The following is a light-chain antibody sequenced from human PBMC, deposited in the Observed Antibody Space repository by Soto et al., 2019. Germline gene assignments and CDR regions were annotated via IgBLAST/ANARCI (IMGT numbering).Light chain of an antibody. Sequence: DTQLTQSPSFLSASVGDRVTITCRASEGISSYLAWYQQKPGKGPKLLVYLAATLQSGVPSRFSGSGSGKEFTLTISSLQPEDFPTYYCQQLNSYPLTFGGRTKLEIK. CDR2: LAA. V-gene: IGKV1-9*01. CDR1: EGISSY. CDR3: QQLNSYPLT. J-gene: IGKJ4*01.